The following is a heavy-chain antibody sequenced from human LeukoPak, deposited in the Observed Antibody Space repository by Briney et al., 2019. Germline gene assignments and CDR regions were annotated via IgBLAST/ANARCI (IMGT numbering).Heavy chain of an antibody. D-gene: IGHD5-18*01. Sequence: SEALSLTCTVSGGSISSYYWSWIRHPPAKGLEWIGYIYYSGSTNYNPSLKSRVTISVDTSKNQFSLKLSSVTAADTAVYYCARTRGYSYGHWYYGMDVWGQGTTVTVSS. V-gene: IGHV4-59*01. CDR2: IYYSGST. CDR3: ARTRGYSYGHWYYGMDV. J-gene: IGHJ6*02. CDR1: GGSISSYY.